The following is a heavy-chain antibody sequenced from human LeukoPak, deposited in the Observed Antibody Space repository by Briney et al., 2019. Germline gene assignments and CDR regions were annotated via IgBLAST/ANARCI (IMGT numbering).Heavy chain of an antibody. J-gene: IGHJ4*02. CDR2: IYSGDNT. CDR1: GFTVSSNY. CDR3: ARGGQHQGNYFDY. V-gene: IGHV3-66*01. Sequence: GGSLRLSCAAFGFTVSSNYMNWVHQAPGKGLEWVSVIYSGDNTYYADSVKGRFTISRDNSKNTLYLQMNSLRAEDTAVYYCARGGQHQGNYFDYWGQGTLVTVSS. D-gene: IGHD6-13*01.